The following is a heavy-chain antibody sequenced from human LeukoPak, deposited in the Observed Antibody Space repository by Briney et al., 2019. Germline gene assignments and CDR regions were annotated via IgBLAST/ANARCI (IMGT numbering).Heavy chain of an antibody. D-gene: IGHD3-3*01. J-gene: IGHJ4*02. CDR1: GFTVSSNY. Sequence: GSLRLSCAASGFTVSSNYMRWVRQPPGKGLEWIGEINHSGSTNYNPSLKSRVTISVDTSKNQFSLKLSSVTAADTAVYYCARGPLLEWLLLYPYFDYWGQGTLVTVSS. CDR2: INHSGST. CDR3: ARGPLLEWLLLYPYFDY. V-gene: IGHV4-34*01.